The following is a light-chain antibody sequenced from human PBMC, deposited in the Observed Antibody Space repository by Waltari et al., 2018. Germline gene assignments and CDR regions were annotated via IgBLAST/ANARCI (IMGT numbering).Light chain of an antibody. Sequence: DTVLTQSPATLSVSPGERATVSCGASQSVSTNLAWYQQRPGQAPRLLLYGASTRATGIPARFSGFGSGTEFILTISGLQSEDFAVYYWQQYNDYVSFGGGTNVEI. CDR1: QSVSTN. CDR3: QQYNDYVS. CDR2: GAS. J-gene: IGKJ4*01. V-gene: IGKV3-15*01.